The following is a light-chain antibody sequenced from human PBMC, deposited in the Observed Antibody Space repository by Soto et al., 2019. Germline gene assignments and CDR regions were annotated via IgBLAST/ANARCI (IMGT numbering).Light chain of an antibody. CDR1: QSISSY. CDR2: AAS. CDR3: QQSNCTPRT. Sequence: EIQMTQSPSSLSASLGDRVTITCRASQSISSYLKWYQQKPGKAPKLLIYAASSVQSGVPSRFSGSGSGTDFTLTISILQPEDFANYYCQQSNCTPRTFGQGTKVDIK. V-gene: IGKV1-39*01. J-gene: IGKJ1*01.